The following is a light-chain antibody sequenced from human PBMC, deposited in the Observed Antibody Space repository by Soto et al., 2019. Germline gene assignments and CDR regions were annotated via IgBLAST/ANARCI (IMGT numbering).Light chain of an antibody. V-gene: IGLV2-23*02. J-gene: IGLJ1*01. CDR2: EVT. CDR1: SSDVENYKL. Sequence: QSALNQPASVSGSPGQSVTISCTATSSDVENYKLVSWYQQHPGKAPKLIIYEVTKRPSGVSNRFSGSKSANTASLTIPGLQPEDEADYYCCSSVGSYVFGTGTKLTVL. CDR3: CSSVGSYV.